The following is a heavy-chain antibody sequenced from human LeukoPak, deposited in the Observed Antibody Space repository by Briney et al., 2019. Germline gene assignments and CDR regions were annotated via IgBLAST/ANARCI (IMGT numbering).Heavy chain of an antibody. J-gene: IGHJ4*02. CDR3: ASIGTRSEYY. V-gene: IGHV4-39*01. CDR2: IYYSGST. D-gene: IGHD6-13*01. Sequence: SETLSLTXTVSGGSISSSSYYWGWICQPPGKGLEWIGSIYYSGSTYYNPSLKSRVTISVDTSKNQFSLKLSSVTAADTAVYYCASIGTRSEYYWGQGTLVTVSS. CDR1: GGSISSSSYY.